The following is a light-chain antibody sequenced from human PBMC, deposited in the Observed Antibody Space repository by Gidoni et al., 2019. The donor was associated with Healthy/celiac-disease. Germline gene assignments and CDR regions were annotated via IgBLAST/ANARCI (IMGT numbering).Light chain of an antibody. CDR2: GNS. CDR1: SSNIAAGYD. CDR3: QSYDSSLSGSYVV. V-gene: IGLV1-40*01. Sequence: QSVLTQPPSVSGAPGQRVPISCTGSSSNIAAGYDVHWYQQLPGTAPKLLIYGNSNRPSGVPDRFSGSKSGTSASLAITGLQAEDEADYYCQSYDSSLSGSYVVFGGGTKLTVL. J-gene: IGLJ2*01.